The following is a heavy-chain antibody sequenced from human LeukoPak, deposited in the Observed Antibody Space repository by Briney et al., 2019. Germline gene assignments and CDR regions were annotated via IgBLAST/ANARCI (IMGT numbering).Heavy chain of an antibody. V-gene: IGHV3-30*03. CDR3: ARDNSDWNYLDY. D-gene: IGHD1-1*01. CDR1: GFTFSSYG. Sequence: PGGSLRLSCAASGFTFSSYGMHWVRQAPGKGLEWVAVISYDGSNKFYADSVRGRFTISRDNSKNTVYLQMNSLRTEDTAVYYCARDNSDWNYLDYWGQGTLVTVSS. CDR2: ISYDGSNK. J-gene: IGHJ4*02.